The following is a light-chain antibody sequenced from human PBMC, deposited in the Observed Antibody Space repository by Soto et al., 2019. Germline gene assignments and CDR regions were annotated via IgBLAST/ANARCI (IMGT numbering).Light chain of an antibody. CDR2: DTF. CDR3: CSYAGSFTLV. V-gene: IGLV2-11*01. Sequence: QSVLTQPRSVSESPGQSVTISCTGTSSDVGIYNYVSWYQQHPGKAPRLMIHDTFRRPWGVPDRFSGSKSGNTASLTISGLQAEDEADYYCCSYAGSFTLVFGGGTKVTVL. J-gene: IGLJ3*02. CDR1: SSDVGIYNY.